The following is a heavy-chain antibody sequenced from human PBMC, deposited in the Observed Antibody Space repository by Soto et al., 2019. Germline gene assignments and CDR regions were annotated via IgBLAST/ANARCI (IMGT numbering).Heavy chain of an antibody. V-gene: IGHV4-39*07. CDR3: ARFLGPVTFDL. CDR2: IYYSGST. J-gene: IGHJ4*02. CDR1: GCSISSSSYY. Sequence: SETLSXTXTVSGCSISSSSYYWGWIRQPPGKGLEWIGNIYYSGSTNYNPSLKSRVTISVDTSKNQFSLKLSSVTAADTAVYYCARFLGPVTFDLWGQGTLVTVSS.